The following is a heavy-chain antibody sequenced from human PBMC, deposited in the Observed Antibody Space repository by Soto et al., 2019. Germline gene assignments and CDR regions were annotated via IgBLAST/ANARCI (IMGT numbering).Heavy chain of an antibody. V-gene: IGHV3-30*18. CDR3: AKDAGYSYSSLNWFDP. Sequence: GGSLRLSCAASGFTFSSYGMHWVRQAPGKGLEWVAVISYDGSNKYYADSVKGRFTISRDNSKNTLYLQMNSLRAEDTAVYYCAKDAGYSYSSLNWFDPWGQGTLVTVSS. J-gene: IGHJ5*02. CDR2: ISYDGSNK. D-gene: IGHD5-18*01. CDR1: GFTFSSYG.